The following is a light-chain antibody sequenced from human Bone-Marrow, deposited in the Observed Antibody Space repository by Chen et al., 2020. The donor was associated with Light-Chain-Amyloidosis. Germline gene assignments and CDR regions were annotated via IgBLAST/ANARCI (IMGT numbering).Light chain of an antibody. CDR2: EGC. V-gene: IGLV2-23*03. J-gene: IGLJ2*01. CDR1: IIGTFNL. CDR3: CSYRGYSTFV. Sequence: QSALIQPASVSGSSGRSLTLSCTGTIIGTFNLVSLYQQNPGNALKLIIYEGCWRPSEVADRFSGSTSGNTASHAITWLQTDDEAEYYCCSYRGYSTFVFGGGTKLSVL.